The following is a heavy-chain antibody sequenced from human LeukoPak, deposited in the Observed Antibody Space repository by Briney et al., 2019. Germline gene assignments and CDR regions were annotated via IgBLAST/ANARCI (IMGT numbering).Heavy chain of an antibody. Sequence: PSETLSLTCSVSGGSISSHYWSWIRQPPGKGLEWIGYIYYSGSTNYNPSLKSRVTISADTSKNQFSLKLSSVTATDTAVYYCARGGRVGSGWYYFDYWGQGTLVTVSS. CDR3: ARGGRVGSGWYYFDY. J-gene: IGHJ4*02. CDR1: GGSISSHY. D-gene: IGHD6-19*01. V-gene: IGHV4-59*11. CDR2: IYYSGST.